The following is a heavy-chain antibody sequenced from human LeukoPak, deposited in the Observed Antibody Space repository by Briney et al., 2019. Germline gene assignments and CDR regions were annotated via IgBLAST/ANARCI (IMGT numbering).Heavy chain of an antibody. V-gene: IGHV4-39*07. CDR2: IYYSGST. Sequence: SSETLSLTCTVSGGSISSSNYYWDWIRQPPGKGLEWIGSIYYSGSTYYTPSLESRVTISVDTSKNQFSLKLSSVTAADTAVYYCASRKLGNDYWGQGTLVTVSS. CDR3: ASRKLGNDY. D-gene: IGHD7-27*01. J-gene: IGHJ4*02. CDR1: GGSISSSNYY.